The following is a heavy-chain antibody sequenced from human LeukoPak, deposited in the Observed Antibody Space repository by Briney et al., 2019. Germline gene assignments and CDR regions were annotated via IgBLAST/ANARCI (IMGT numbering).Heavy chain of an antibody. Sequence: SETLSLTCTVSGGSISSYYWSWIRQPPGKGLEWIGYIYYSGSTNYNPSLKSRVTISVDTSKNQFSLKLSSVTAADTAAYYCAGLGYCSSTSCYGDWFDPWGQGTLVTVSS. CDR2: IYYSGST. D-gene: IGHD2-2*01. CDR3: AGLGYCSSTSCYGDWFDP. CDR1: GGSISSYY. V-gene: IGHV4-59*08. J-gene: IGHJ5*02.